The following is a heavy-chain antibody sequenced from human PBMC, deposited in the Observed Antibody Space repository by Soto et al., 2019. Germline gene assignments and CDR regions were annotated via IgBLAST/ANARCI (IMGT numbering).Heavy chain of an antibody. J-gene: IGHJ4*02. CDR2: ISYDGSNK. Sequence: QVQLVESGGGVVQPGRSLRLSCAASGFTFSSYGMHWVRQAPGKGLEWVAVISYDGSNKYYADSVKGRFTISRDNSKNTLDLQMNSLRAEDTAVYYCAKDREGGSGSYRGIDYWGQGTLVTVSS. CDR1: GFTFSSYG. CDR3: AKDREGGSGSYRGIDY. V-gene: IGHV3-30*18. D-gene: IGHD1-26*01.